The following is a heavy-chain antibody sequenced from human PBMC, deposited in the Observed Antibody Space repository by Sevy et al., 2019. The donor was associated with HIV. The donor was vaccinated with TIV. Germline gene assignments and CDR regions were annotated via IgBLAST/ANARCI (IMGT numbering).Heavy chain of an antibody. V-gene: IGHV3-33*08. J-gene: IGHJ4*02. CDR3: ARGGDFNDRSAKRDFDY. Sequence: QLGGSLRLSCAASGFTFSSYAMSWVRQAPGKGLEWVAVIWNDGSNKYYADSVKGRFTISRDNSKNTLYLQMNSLRVEDTAVYFCARGGDFNDRSAKRDFDYWGQGTLVTVSS. CDR2: IWNDGSNK. D-gene: IGHD3-22*01. CDR1: GFTFSSYA.